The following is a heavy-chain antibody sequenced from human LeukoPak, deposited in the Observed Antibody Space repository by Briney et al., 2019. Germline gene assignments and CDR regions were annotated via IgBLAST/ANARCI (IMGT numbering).Heavy chain of an antibody. J-gene: IGHJ4*02. Sequence: GGSLRLSFAASGFTFDDYAMHWVRQAPGKGLEWVSLISWDGGSTYYADSVKGRFTISRDNAKNSLYLQMNILRAEDTPVYYCARDRERSGYYYWGQGTLVSVPS. CDR1: GFTFDDYA. D-gene: IGHD3-22*01. CDR2: ISWDGGST. CDR3: ARDRERSGYYY. V-gene: IGHV3-43D*03.